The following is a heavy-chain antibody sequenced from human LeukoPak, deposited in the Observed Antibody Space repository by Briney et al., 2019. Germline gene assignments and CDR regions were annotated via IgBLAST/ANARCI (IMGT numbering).Heavy chain of an antibody. CDR2: INPNSGGT. J-gene: IGHJ6*03. D-gene: IGHD2-2*01. CDR3: ARFPASYYYYYMDV. Sequence: ASVKVSCKASGYTFTGYYMHWVRQAPGQGLEWMGWINPNSGGTNYAQKFQGRVTMTRDTSISIAYMELSRLRSDDTAVYYCARFPASYYYYYMDVWGKGTTVTVSS. CDR1: GYTFTGYY. V-gene: IGHV1-2*02.